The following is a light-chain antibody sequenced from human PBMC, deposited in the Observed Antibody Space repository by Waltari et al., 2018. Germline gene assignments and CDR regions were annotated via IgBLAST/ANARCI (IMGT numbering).Light chain of an antibody. V-gene: IGLV2-14*03. CDR3: CSFTSRSTWV. J-gene: IGLJ3*02. Sequence: QSALTQPASVSGSPGQSITISCTGTSSYVGGYNYVSWYQHHPGKVPKLLIFDVSHRPSRVSNRFSGSKSGNTASLTISGLQAEDESDYYCCSFTSRSTWVFGGGTKLTVL. CDR2: DVS. CDR1: SSYVGGYNY.